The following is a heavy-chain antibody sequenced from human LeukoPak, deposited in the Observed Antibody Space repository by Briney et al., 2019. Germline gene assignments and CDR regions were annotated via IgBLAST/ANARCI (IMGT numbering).Heavy chain of an antibody. CDR2: IKQDGSEK. D-gene: IGHD5-12*01. CDR3: ARDLEATIDY. J-gene: IGHJ4*02. V-gene: IGHV3-7*01. CDR1: GFTFSNYW. Sequence: GGSLRLSCAASGFTFSNYWMSWVRQAPGKGLEWVVKIKQDGSEKSYVDPVKGRFTISRDNAKNSLYLQMNSLRAEDTAVYYCARDLEATIDYWGQGTLVTVSS.